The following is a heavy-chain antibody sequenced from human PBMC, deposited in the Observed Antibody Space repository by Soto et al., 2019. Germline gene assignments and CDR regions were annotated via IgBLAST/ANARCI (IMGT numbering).Heavy chain of an antibody. CDR3: ASSVSFPDALTTCYYYCGIDL. V-gene: IGHV1-69*01. CDR1: GGTINNFA. D-gene: IGHD1-1*01. CDR2: IIPIFGTA. Sequence: QVQLVQSGAEVKKPGSSVKVSCKASGGTINNFAISWVRQAPGQGLEWMGGIIPIFGTANYAQKFQDRITITADESTSTAYMELSRLISDDTAVYYYASSVSFPDALTTCYYYCGIDLRREATTITVPS. J-gene: IGHJ6*02.